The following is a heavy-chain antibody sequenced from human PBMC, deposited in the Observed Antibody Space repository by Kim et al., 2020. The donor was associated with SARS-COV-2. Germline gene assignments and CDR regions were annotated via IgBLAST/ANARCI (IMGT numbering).Heavy chain of an antibody. Sequence: GGSLRLSCAASGFTFSSYAMTWVRQAPGKGLEWVSGISGSGGSTYYADSVKGRFTISRDSSKNMLYLQMNSLRAEDTALYYCAKDVPSFAGPFFHIWGQGTMVTVSS. CDR3: AKDVPSFAGPFFHI. CDR1: GFTFSSYA. CDR2: ISGSGGST. D-gene: IGHD3-10*01. V-gene: IGHV3-23*01. J-gene: IGHJ3*02.